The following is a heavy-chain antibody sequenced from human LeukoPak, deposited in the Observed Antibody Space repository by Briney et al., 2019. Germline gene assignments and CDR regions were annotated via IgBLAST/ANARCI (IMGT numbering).Heavy chain of an antibody. CDR3: ATQRFSDFGHSWLDP. J-gene: IGHJ5*02. CDR2: IDPKTGGS. CDR1: GDAFTADY. Sequence: ASVKVSCTASGDAFTADYLHWVRQAPGHGFEWMGRIDPKTGGSKAAQTFQGRVTMTRDTPSGTVFVEVSGLTSGDTATYYCATQRFSDFGHSWLDPWGQGTLVTVNS. V-gene: IGHV1-2*02. D-gene: IGHD4-17*01.